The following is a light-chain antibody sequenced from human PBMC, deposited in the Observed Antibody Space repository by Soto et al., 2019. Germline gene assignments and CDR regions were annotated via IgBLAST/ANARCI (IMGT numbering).Light chain of an antibody. CDR1: QNIGTS. Sequence: DIQMTQSPSSLSVSVGDRVTITCRASQNIGTSLNWYQMKLGRAPTLLIYSASTLQSGAPSRFSGGGSGTDFTLTINSLQPEDFATYSCQQSYNAPYTFGQGTMLESK. J-gene: IGKJ2*01. CDR2: SAS. V-gene: IGKV1-39*01. CDR3: QQSYNAPYT.